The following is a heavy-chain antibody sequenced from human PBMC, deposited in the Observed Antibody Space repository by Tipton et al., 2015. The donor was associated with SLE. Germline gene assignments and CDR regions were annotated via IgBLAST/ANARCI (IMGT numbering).Heavy chain of an antibody. CDR1: GGSISSSSYY. J-gene: IGHJ3*02. CDR2: IYYSGST. V-gene: IGHV4-61*05. D-gene: IGHD5-12*01. Sequence: TLSLTCTVSGGSISSSSYYWGWIRQPPGKGLEWIGYIYYSGSTNYNPSLKSRVTISVDTSKNQFSLKLSSVTAADTAVYYCARVGRGVATIGVAFDIWGQGTMVTVSS. CDR3: ARVGRGVATIGVAFDI.